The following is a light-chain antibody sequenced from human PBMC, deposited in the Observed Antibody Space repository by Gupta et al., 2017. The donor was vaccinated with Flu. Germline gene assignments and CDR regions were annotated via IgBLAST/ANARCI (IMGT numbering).Light chain of an antibody. CDR3: QQHDNWNS. V-gene: IGKV3-15*01. J-gene: IGKJ5*01. Sequence: EIVMMQPPPTLSVSPGERATRSCRASQNIGSFLDWYQHKPGQAPRLLIYGASTSATGIPGRFSGSGSGTEFTLTSISAQSEDFAVYYGQQHDNWNSFGQGTRLDTK. CDR2: GAS. CDR1: QNIGSF.